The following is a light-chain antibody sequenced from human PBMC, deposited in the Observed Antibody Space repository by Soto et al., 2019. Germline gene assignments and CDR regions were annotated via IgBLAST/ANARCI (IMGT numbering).Light chain of an antibody. J-gene: IGKJ2*01. CDR1: QSVSSN. CDR3: QQYNNWPYT. V-gene: IGKV3-15*01. CDR2: GAS. Sequence: EIVMTQPPPPLSVSPGERAPLSCRASQSVSSNLAGYRQKPGQAPRLLIYGASTRATGIPARFSGSGSGAEFTLASSSLQSEDFGVYYWQQYNNWPYTCGQGTKLEIK.